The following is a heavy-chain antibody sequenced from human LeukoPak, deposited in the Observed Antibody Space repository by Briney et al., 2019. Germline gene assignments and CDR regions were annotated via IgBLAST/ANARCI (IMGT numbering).Heavy chain of an antibody. J-gene: IGHJ4*02. CDR2: IYYSGST. CDR3: ARHSNYED. V-gene: IGHV4-59*08. CDR1: GGSISSYY. Sequence: SETLSLTCTVSGGSISSYYWSWIRQPPGKGLEWIGYIYYSGSTNYNPSLKSRVTISVDTSKNQFSLKLSSMTAADTAVYYCARHSNYEDWGQGTLVTVSS. D-gene: IGHD4-11*01.